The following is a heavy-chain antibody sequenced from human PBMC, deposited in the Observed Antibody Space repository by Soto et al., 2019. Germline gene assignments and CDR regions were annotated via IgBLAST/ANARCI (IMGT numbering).Heavy chain of an antibody. CDR2: IYQSGST. J-gene: IGHJ4*02. Sequence: QLQLQESGSGLVKPSQTLSLTCAVSGDSISSGGYSWTWIRQPPGKGLEWIGHIYQSGSTLYNPSLESRVAISVDKSKNLFSLDLSSVTAADPAVYYCARDTREGYYFEYWGQGILVTVSS. CDR1: GDSISSGGYS. CDR3: ARDTREGYYFEY. V-gene: IGHV4-30-2*01.